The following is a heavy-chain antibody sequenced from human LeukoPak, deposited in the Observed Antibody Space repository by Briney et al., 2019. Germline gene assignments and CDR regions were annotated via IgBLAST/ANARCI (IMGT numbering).Heavy chain of an antibody. CDR1: GGSFSGYY. J-gene: IGHJ5*02. Sequence: PSGTLSLTCAVYGGSFSGYYWIWIRQPPGKGLEWIGEINHSGSTNYNPSLKSRVTISVDTSKNQFSLKLSSVTAADTAVYYCARDFAGGAQEGWFDLWGQGTLVTVSS. CDR2: INHSGST. V-gene: IGHV4-34*01. CDR3: ARDFAGGAQEGWFDL. D-gene: IGHD3-16*01.